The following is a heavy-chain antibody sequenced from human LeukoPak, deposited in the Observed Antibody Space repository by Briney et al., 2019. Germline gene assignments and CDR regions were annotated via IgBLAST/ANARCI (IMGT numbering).Heavy chain of an antibody. D-gene: IGHD3-10*01. V-gene: IGHV4-59*01. Sequence: SETLSLTCTGSGGSISSYYWSWIRQPPGKGLEWIGYIYYSGSTNYNPSLKSRVTISVDTSKNQFSLKLSSVTAADTAVYYCARETADASGSNYFYSGMDVWGQGTTVTVSS. J-gene: IGHJ6*02. CDR1: GGSISSYY. CDR3: ARETADASGSNYFYSGMDV. CDR2: IYYSGST.